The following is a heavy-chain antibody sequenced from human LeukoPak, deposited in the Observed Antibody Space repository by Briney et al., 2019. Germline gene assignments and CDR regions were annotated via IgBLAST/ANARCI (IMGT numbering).Heavy chain of an antibody. Sequence: SETLSLTCTVSGGSISSGDYYWSWIRQPPGKGLEWIGYIYYSGSTYYNPSLKSRVTISVDTSKNQFSLKLSSVTAADTAVYYCARARQWLVPFDYWAREPWSPSPQ. D-gene: IGHD6-19*01. CDR2: IYYSGST. CDR3: ARARQWLVPFDY. V-gene: IGHV4-30-4*08. J-gene: IGHJ4*02. CDR1: GGSISSGDYY.